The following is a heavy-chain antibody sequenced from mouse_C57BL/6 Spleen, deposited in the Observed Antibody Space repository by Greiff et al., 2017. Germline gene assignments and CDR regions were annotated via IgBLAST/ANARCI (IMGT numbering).Heavy chain of an antibody. CDR1: GFNIKDDY. V-gene: IGHV14-4*01. Sequence: EVQLQQSGAELVRPGASVKLSCTASGFNIKDDYMHWVKQRPEQGLEWIGWIDPENGDTEYASKFHGKATITADTSSNTAYLQLSSLTSEDTAVYYCTTIDHHWYFDVWGTGTTVTVSS. J-gene: IGHJ1*03. CDR3: TTIDHHWYFDV. CDR2: IDPENGDT.